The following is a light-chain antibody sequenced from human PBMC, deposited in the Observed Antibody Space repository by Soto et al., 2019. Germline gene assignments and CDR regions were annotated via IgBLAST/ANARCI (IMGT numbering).Light chain of an antibody. J-gene: IGKJ1*01. V-gene: IGKV1-39*01. CDR2: AAS. CDR3: QQSYSTPWW. CDR1: QSVSSSY. Sequence: TQSPGTLSLSPGERATLSCRASQSVSSSYLAWYQQKPGKAPKLLIYAASSLQSGVPSRFSGSGSGTDFTLTISSLQPEDFATYYCQQSYSTPWWVAQGTKV.